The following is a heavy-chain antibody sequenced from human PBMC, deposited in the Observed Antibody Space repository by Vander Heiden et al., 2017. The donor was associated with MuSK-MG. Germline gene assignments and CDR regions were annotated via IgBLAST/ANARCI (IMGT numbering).Heavy chain of an antibody. Sequence: QVQLVQSGAEVKKPGSSVKVSCKASGGNFSSYPISWVRQAPGQGLEWMGRIIPILGIANYAQKFQGRVTITADKSTSTAYMELSSLRSEDPAVYYCARVEDCDNFAIPLAFDIWVQGTLVTVYS. J-gene: IGHJ3*02. CDR1: GGNFSSYP. D-gene: IGHD2-21*01. CDR3: ARVEDCDNFAIPLAFDI. CDR2: IIPILGIA. V-gene: IGHV1-69*02.